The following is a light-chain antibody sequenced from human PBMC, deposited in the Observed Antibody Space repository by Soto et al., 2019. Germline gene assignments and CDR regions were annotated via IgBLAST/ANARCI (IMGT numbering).Light chain of an antibody. J-gene: IGKJ4*01. Sequence: EIVLTLSPGTLSLSPGERATLSCRASQSVSSVYLAWYQQKPGQAPRLLIFGPATRATGIPDRFSGSGSGTDFTLTISRLEPEDFAVYYCQQYGSSPTFGGGTKVEIK. V-gene: IGKV3-20*01. CDR3: QQYGSSPT. CDR1: QSVSSVY. CDR2: GPA.